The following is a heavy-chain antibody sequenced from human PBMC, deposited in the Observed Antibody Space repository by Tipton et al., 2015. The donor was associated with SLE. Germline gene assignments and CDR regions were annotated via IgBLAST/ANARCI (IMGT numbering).Heavy chain of an antibody. V-gene: IGHV3-20*04. CDR3: AKGSRSGSSVHYFMGLDG. D-gene: IGHD1-26*01. Sequence: SLRLSCVTSGFIFDDYGMSWVRQAPGKGLEWVSGILWNDNTNYADSVKGRFTISRDKAKNSLYLQMDSLRADDTALYYCAKGSRSGSSVHYFMGLDGWGLGTAVIVSS. CDR1: GFIFDDYG. CDR2: ILWNDNT. J-gene: IGHJ6*02.